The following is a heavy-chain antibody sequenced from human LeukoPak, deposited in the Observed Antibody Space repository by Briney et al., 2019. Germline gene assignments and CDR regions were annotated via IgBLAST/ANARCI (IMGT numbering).Heavy chain of an antibody. CDR3: ASLDFYDSQWPEFFQR. Sequence: PSQTLSLTCTVSGGSISSGGYYWTWIRQPAGKGLEWIGRIYSSGSTNYNPSLKSRVTISIDTSKNQFSLKLTSVTAADTAVYYCASLDFYDSQWPEFFQRWGQGTPVTVSS. V-gene: IGHV4-61*02. J-gene: IGHJ1*01. CDR1: GGSISSGGYY. CDR2: IYSSGST. D-gene: IGHD3-22*01.